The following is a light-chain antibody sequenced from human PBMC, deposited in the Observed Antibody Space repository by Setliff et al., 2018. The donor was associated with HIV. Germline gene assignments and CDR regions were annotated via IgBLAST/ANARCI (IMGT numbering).Light chain of an antibody. Sequence: QSVLTQPASVSGSPGQSITISCTGTSSDVGSYHYVSWYQHHPGKAPKLLIFAVSNRPSGTSNRFSGSKSGNTASLTISGLQADDEADYYCSSYTSTSSLYVFGTGTKVTVL. CDR2: AVS. CDR3: SSYTSTSSLYV. J-gene: IGLJ1*01. CDR1: SSDVGSYHY. V-gene: IGLV2-14*01.